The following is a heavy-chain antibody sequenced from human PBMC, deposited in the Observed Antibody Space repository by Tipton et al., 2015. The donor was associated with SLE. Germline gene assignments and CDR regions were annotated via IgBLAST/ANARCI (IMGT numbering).Heavy chain of an antibody. D-gene: IGHD3-10*01. V-gene: IGHV3-20*04. CDR2: INWNGGST. CDR1: GFTFDDYG. CDR3: ARILVWFGELSGWFDP. J-gene: IGHJ5*02. Sequence: SLRLSCAASGFTFDDYGMSWVRQAPGKGLEWVSGINWNGGSTGYADSVKGRFTISRDNAKNSLYLQMNSLRAEDTALYYCARILVWFGELSGWFDPWGQGTLVTVSS.